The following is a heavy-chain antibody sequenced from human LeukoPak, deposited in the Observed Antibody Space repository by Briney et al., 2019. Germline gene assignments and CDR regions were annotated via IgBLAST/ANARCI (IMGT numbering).Heavy chain of an antibody. CDR2: ISTTGSST. D-gene: IGHD5-18*01. CDR3: AKGSGIQLWLLADS. V-gene: IGHV3-23*01. J-gene: IGHJ4*02. CDR1: GFTFRGYA. Sequence: GGSLRLSCAASGFTFRGYAMKWVRQAPGKGLEWVSNISTTGSSTYYAGSVKGRFTVSRDNSKDTLFLDMNNLRADDTAVYYCAKGSGIQLWLLADSWGQGTLVAVSS.